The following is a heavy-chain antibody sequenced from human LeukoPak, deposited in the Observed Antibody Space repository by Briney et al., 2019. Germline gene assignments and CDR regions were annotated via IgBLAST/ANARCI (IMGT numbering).Heavy chain of an antibody. CDR1: GGSVGGYY. D-gene: IGHD3-22*01. CDR3: ARMSQFYDNC. Sequence: NSSETLSLTCPVYGGSVGGYYWGWIRQPAGKGLEWIGSIYYSGSTYYNPSLKSRVTISVDTSKNQFSLKLSSVTAADTAVYYCARMSQFYDNCWGQGTLVTVSS. V-gene: IGHV4-39*01. CDR2: IYYSGST. J-gene: IGHJ4*02.